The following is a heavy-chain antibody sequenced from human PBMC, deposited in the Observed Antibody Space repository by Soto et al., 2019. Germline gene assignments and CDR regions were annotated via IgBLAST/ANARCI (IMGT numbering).Heavy chain of an antibody. V-gene: IGHV3-20*04. D-gene: IGHD3-10*01. CDR3: ARGLGYYGSGSYYIFDSYGMDV. CDR2: INWNGGST. J-gene: IGHJ6*02. Sequence: GGSLRLSCAASGFTFDDYGMSWVRQAPGKGLEWVSGINWNGGSTGYADSVKGRFTISRDNAKNSLYLQMNSLRAEDTALYYCARGLGYYGSGSYYIFDSYGMDVSGQGTTVTVSS. CDR1: GFTFDDYG.